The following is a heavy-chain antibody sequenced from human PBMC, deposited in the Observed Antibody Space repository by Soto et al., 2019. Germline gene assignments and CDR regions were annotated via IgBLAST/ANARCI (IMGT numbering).Heavy chain of an antibody. CDR3: AKEGTEVPYNHFDY. J-gene: IGHJ4*02. D-gene: IGHD1-1*01. Sequence: GSLRLSCAASGFTFSSYSMNWVRQAPGKGLEWVSDISGSGGSTYYADSVKGRFTISRDNSKNTLYLQMNSLRAEDTAVYYCAKEGTEVPYNHFDYWGQGTLVTVSS. CDR2: ISGSGGST. V-gene: IGHV3-23*01. CDR1: GFTFSSYS.